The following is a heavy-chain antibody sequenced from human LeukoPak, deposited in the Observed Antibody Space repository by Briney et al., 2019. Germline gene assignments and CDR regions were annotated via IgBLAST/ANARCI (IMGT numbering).Heavy chain of an antibody. D-gene: IGHD2-15*01. CDR1: GFTFSNYA. CDR3: AKSGLNRFDY. J-gene: IGHJ4*02. CDR2: ISPRGGGT. V-gene: IGHV3-23*01. Sequence: PGGSLRLSCAASGFTFSNYAMRWVRQAPGKGLEWVSGISPRGGGTYYADSVKGRFTISRDDSKNTLYLQMNSLRAEDTAVYYCAKSGLNRFDYWGQGTLVTVSS.